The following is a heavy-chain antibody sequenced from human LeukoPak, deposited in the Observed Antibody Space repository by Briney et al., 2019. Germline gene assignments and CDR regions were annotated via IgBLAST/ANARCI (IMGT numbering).Heavy chain of an antibody. V-gene: IGHV4-59*01. D-gene: IGHD2-2*01. CDR1: GGSISSYY. J-gene: IGHJ5*02. CDR2: ISYSGST. Sequence: SETLTLTCTVSGGSISSYYWSWIRQPPGKGLEWIGYISYSGSTNYNPSLKSRVTMSLDTSKNQFSLKLSSVTAADTAVYYCASGGYCDSASCYPNWFDPWGRGTLVTVSS. CDR3: ASGGYCDSASCYPNWFDP.